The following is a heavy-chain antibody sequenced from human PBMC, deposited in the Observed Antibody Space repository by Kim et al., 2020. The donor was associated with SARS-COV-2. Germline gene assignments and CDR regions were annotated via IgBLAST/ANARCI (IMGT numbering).Heavy chain of an antibody. Sequence: AQKFKGRVTMTRNTSISTAYMALSSLRSEDTAVYYCAGFGISRPKGFDYWGQGTLVTVSS. V-gene: IGHV1-8*01. D-gene: IGHD3-3*02. CDR3: AGFGISRPKGFDY. J-gene: IGHJ4*02.